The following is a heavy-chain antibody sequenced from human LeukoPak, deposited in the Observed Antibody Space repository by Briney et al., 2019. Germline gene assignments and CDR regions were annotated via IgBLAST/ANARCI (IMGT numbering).Heavy chain of an antibody. J-gene: IGHJ4*02. D-gene: IGHD2-2*01. CDR3: ARDPTQYCSDTNCPGGDYFDY. CDR2: INWNGDST. V-gene: IGHV3-20*04. CDR1: GFTFDDHG. Sequence: PGGSLRLSCAASGFTFDDHGMSWVRQAPGKGLEWVAGINWNGDSTSYADSVKGRFTISRDNGKNSLYLQMNSLRAEDTAVYYCARDPTQYCSDTNCPGGDYFDYWGQGTLVTVSS.